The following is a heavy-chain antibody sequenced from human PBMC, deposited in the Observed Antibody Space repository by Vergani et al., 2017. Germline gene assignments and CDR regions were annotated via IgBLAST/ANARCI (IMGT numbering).Heavy chain of an antibody. J-gene: IGHJ4*02. CDR3: ARLSEDIGVVPAALVFDY. CDR2: IYHSGST. CDR1: GYSISSGYY. D-gene: IGHD2-2*01. V-gene: IGHV4-38-2*01. Sequence: QVQLQESGPGLVKPSETLSLTCAVSGYSISSGYYWGWIRQPPGKGLEWIGSIYHSGSTYYNPSLKSRVTISVDTSKNQFSLKLSSVTAADTAVYYCARLSEDIGVVPAALVFDYWGQGTLVTVSS.